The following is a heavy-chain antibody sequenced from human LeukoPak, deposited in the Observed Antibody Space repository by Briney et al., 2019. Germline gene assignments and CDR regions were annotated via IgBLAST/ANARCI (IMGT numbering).Heavy chain of an antibody. V-gene: IGHV3-48*02. D-gene: IGHD4-11*01. CDR2: ISSSSTTI. Sequence: GGSLRLSCAASGFTFSYYNMNWVRQAPGKGLEWVSYISSSSTTIYYADSVKGRFIISRDNVKNSLYLQMNSLRDEDTALYYCARVSTTAPRYWGQGTLVTVSS. CDR3: ARVSTTAPRY. J-gene: IGHJ4*02. CDR1: GFTFSYYN.